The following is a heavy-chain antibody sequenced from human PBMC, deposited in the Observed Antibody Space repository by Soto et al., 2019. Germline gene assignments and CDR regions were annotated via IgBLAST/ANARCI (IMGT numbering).Heavy chain of an antibody. V-gene: IGHV3-48*02. J-gene: IGHJ5*02. CDR3: ARDPPLLGYCSGGSCSGVWFDP. CDR2: ISSSSSTI. CDR1: GFTFSSYS. Sequence: PGGSLRLSGAASGFTFSSYSMNWVRQAPGKGLEWVSYISSSSSTIYYADSVKGRFTISRDNAKNSLYLQMNSLRDEDTAVYYCARDPPLLGYCSGGSCSGVWFDPWGQGTLVTVSS. D-gene: IGHD2-15*01.